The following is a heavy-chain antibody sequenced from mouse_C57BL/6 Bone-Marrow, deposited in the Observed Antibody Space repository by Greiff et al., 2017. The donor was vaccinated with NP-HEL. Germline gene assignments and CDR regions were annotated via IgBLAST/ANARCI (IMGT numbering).Heavy chain of an antibody. J-gene: IGHJ3*01. CDR3: ARQGNGAWFAY. CDR2: ISSGGSYT. CDR1: GFTFSSYG. V-gene: IGHV5-6*01. Sequence: EVHLVESGGDLVKPGGSLKLSCAASGFTFSSYGMSWVRQTPDKRLEWVATISSGGSYTYYPDSVKGRFTISRDNAKNTLYLQMSSLKSEDTAMYYCARQGNGAWFAYWGQGTLVTVSA.